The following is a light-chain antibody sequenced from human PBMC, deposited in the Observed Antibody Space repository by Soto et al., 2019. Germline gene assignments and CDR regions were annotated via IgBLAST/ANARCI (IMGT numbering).Light chain of an antibody. V-gene: IGKV3-15*01. CDR3: QQYKTWALFT. J-gene: IGKJ2*01. CDR1: QSVSNN. Sequence: EIVLTQSPGTLSVSPGERATLTCRASQSVSNNLAWYQQIPGQAPRLLIYGASTRATGCPGRFSGSGSGTEFALTVSSLQPEDSAVYFGQQYKTWALFTFGQGTKLEIK. CDR2: GAS.